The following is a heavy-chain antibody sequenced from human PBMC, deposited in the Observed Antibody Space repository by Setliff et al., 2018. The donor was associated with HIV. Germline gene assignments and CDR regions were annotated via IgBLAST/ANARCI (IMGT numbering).Heavy chain of an antibody. Sequence: ASVKVSCKASGDTFSSYAISWVRQAPGQGLEWMGGIIPVLGLSYYAQNFQGRVTITADESTSTAYMELSSLRSEDTAVYYCASYSGSYYFILHYWGQGTMVTVSS. D-gene: IGHD1-26*01. CDR3: ASYSGSYYFILHY. V-gene: IGHV1-69*10. J-gene: IGHJ4*01. CDR2: IIPVLGLS. CDR1: GDTFSSYA.